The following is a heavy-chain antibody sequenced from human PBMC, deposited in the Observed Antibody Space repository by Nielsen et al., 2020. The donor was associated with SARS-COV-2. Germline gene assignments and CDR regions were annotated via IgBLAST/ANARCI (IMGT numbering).Heavy chain of an antibody. D-gene: IGHD6-19*01. CDR2: ISADGSAT. V-gene: IGHV3-23*01. Sequence: GESLKISCAASGFSFSGYVMNWVRQAPGKGLQWVSGISADGSATYYADSAKGRFSIFRDNSKDTLYLQMIRLRADDTAVYYCAKGPVAGRPYFFDYWGQGTLVSVSS. J-gene: IGHJ4*02. CDR1: GFSFSGYV. CDR3: AKGPVAGRPYFFDY.